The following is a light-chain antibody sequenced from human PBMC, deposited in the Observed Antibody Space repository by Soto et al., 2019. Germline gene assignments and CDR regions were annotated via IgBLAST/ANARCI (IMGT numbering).Light chain of an antibody. CDR2: GAS. CDR1: QSISSW. Sequence: DIQMTQSPSTLSASVGDRVTITCRASQSISSWLAWYQQKPGKAPTLLIHGASSLQSGVPPRYSGSGYGTDFTLTISSLQSEDFAVYYCQQYNKWPWTFGQGTKVDIK. J-gene: IGKJ1*01. V-gene: IGKV1-5*01. CDR3: QQYNKWPWT.